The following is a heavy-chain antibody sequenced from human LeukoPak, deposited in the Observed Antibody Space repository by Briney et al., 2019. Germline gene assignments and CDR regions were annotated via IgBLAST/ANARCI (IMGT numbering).Heavy chain of an antibody. CDR2: ISGSGGST. CDR3: AKDKGEIPAANPLDY. Sequence: PGGSLRLSCAASGFTFSSYAMSWVRQAPGKGLEWVSAISGSGGSTYYADSVKGRFTISRDNSKNTLYLQMNSLRAEDTAVYYCAKDKGEIPAANPLDYWGQGTLVTVSS. V-gene: IGHV3-23*01. CDR1: GFTFSSYA. J-gene: IGHJ4*02. D-gene: IGHD2-2*01.